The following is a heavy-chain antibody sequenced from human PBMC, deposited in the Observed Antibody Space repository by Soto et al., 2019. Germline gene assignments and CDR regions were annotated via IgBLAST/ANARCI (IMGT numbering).Heavy chain of an antibody. CDR3: VRGRGPGRITGTKGVFDY. CDR1: GGSFSGYY. Sequence: SETLSLTCAVYGGSFSGYYWSWIRQPPGKGLEWIGEINHSGSTNYNPSLKSRVTISVDTSKNQFSLKLSSVTAADTAVYYCVRGRGPGRITGTKGVFDYWGQGTLVTVSS. V-gene: IGHV4-34*01. CDR2: INHSGST. D-gene: IGHD1-7*01. J-gene: IGHJ4*02.